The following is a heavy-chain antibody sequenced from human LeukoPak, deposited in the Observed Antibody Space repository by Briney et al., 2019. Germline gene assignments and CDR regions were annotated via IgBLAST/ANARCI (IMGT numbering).Heavy chain of an antibody. CDR2: IYYSGNT. CDR3: ARAAGSGLIDY. V-gene: IGHV4-39*07. Sequence: SETLSLTCTVSRGSISNYYWGWIPQPPGMGLGWIGSIYYSGNTYYNPSLKSRVTISLDTSKNQFSLNLNSVTAADTALYFCARAAGSGLIDYWGQGILVIVSS. CDR1: RGSISNYY. D-gene: IGHD6-19*01. J-gene: IGHJ4*02.